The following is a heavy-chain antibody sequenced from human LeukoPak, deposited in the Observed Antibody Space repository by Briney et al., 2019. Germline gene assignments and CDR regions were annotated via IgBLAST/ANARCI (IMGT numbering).Heavy chain of an antibody. J-gene: IGHJ4*02. CDR2: ISYDGNNK. D-gene: IGHD6-13*01. CDR3: TTDRARDSYGSSWALAYFDF. Sequence: GRSLRLSCVASGFTFSNHAMNWVRQAPGKGLEWVALISYDGNNKYYGDSVRGRFTVSRDDSKNTLYLQMNSLRLDDTSVYYCTTDRARDSYGSSWALAYFDFWGQGALVTVSS. CDR1: GFTFSNHA. V-gene: IGHV3-30*04.